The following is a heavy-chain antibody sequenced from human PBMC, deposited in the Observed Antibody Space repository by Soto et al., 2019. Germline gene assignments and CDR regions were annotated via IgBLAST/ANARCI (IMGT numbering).Heavy chain of an antibody. D-gene: IGHD6-13*01. Sequence: SETLSLTCAVSGGSISSGGYSWSWMRQPPGKGLEWIGYIYHSGSTYYNPSLKSRVTISVDRSKNQFSLKLSSVTAADTAIYFCARRSPINIAEDGFGFYWYDPWGQGTLVTVSS. CDR2: IYHSGST. CDR3: ARRSPINIAEDGFGFYWYDP. J-gene: IGHJ5*02. V-gene: IGHV4-30-2*01. CDR1: GGSISSGGYS.